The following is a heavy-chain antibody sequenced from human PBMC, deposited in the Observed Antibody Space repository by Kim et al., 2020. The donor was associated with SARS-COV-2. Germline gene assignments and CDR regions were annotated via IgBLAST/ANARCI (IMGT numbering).Heavy chain of an antibody. V-gene: IGHV3-23*01. D-gene: IGHD2-15*01. Sequence: GRFTISRDNSKNPLYLQMNSLRAEDTAVYYCATGDCSGGSCYSAGYYFDYWGQGTLVTVSS. J-gene: IGHJ4*02. CDR3: ATGDCSGGSCYSAGYYFDY.